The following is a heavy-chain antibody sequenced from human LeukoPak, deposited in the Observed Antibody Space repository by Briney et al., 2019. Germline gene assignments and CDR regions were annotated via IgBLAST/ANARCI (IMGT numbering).Heavy chain of an antibody. V-gene: IGHV1-2*02. CDR1: GYTFTGYY. Sequence: GASVKVSCKASGYTFTGYYMHWVRQAPGQGLEWMGWINPNSGGTNYAQKFQGRVTMTRDTSISTAYMELSRLRSDDTAVYYCARDVVIAARPVCYMDVWGKGTTVTVSS. CDR3: ARDVVIAARPVCYMDV. J-gene: IGHJ6*03. CDR2: INPNSGGT. D-gene: IGHD6-6*01.